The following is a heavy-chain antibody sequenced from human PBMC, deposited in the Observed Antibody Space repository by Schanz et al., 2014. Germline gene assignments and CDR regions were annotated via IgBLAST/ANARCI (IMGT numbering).Heavy chain of an antibody. CDR2: ISASGGDT. V-gene: IGHV3-23*01. CDR1: GFTFSTDA. CDR3: LAPDYGMDV. Sequence: EVHLLESGGGLVPPGGSLRLSCAASGFTFSTDAMSWVRQAPGKGLEWLSVISASGGDTYYADSMKGRFTVSRDNAENALYLQMNSLRAEDTAVYYCLAPDYGMDVWGQGTTVTVSS. J-gene: IGHJ6*02.